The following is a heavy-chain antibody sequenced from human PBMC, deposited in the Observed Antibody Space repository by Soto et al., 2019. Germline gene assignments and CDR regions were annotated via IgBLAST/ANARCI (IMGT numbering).Heavy chain of an antibody. Sequence: ASVKVSCKASGYTFTSYDINWVRQATGQGLEWMGWMNPNSGNTGYAQKFQGRVTMTRNTSISTAYMELSSLRSEDTAVYYCARGLPKTAAGTSDPWGQGTLVTVSS. J-gene: IGHJ5*02. CDR3: ARGLPKTAAGTSDP. D-gene: IGHD6-13*01. CDR1: GYTFTSYD. CDR2: MNPNSGNT. V-gene: IGHV1-8*01.